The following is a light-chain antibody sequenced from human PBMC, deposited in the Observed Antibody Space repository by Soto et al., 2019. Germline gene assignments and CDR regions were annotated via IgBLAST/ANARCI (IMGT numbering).Light chain of an antibody. CDR3: QSYDYSLCCSV. Sequence: QSVLTQPPSVSGAPGQRVTISCTGSSSNIGAGYDVHWYQQLPGTAPKLLIYGNTNRLSGVPDRFSGSKSDTSASLAITGLQAEDEADYYCQSYDYSLCCSVFGGGTKLPVL. V-gene: IGLV1-40*01. CDR2: GNT. CDR1: SSNIGAGYD. J-gene: IGLJ3*02.